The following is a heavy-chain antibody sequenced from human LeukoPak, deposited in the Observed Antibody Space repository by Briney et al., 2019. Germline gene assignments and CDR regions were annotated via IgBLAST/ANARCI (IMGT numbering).Heavy chain of an antibody. J-gene: IGHJ4*02. CDR2: ISSGSSTA. Sequence: GGSLRLSCAASGFTFSPLGMNWVRQARARGLEGVSYISSGSSTAYYADSVKGRFTISRDNAKNSLYLQLNSLRDEDTAVYYCARGRGLTLSYHYFDYWGQGTLVTVSS. V-gene: IGHV3-48*02. CDR3: ARGRGLTLSYHYFDY. D-gene: IGHD3-10*01. CDR1: GFTFSPLG.